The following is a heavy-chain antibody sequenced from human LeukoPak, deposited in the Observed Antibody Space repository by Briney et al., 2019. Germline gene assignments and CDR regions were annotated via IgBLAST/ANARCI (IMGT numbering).Heavy chain of an antibody. CDR1: GYSFISYW. CDR2: IYPGDSDT. CDR3: ARFPAVINYYYYYYMDV. Sequence: GESLKISCKGSGYSFISYWIGWVRQMPGKGLEWMGIIYPGDSDTRYSPSFQGQVTISADKSISTAYLQWSSLKASDTAMYYCARFPAVINYYYYYYMDVWGKGTTVTVSS. V-gene: IGHV5-51*01. D-gene: IGHD4-11*01. J-gene: IGHJ6*03.